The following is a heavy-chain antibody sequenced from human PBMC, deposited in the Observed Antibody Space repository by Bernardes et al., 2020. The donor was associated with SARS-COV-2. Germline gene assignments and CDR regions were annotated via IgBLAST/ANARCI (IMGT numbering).Heavy chain of an antibody. CDR3: ARILTDWNDVVELDY. CDR2: IYYSGST. Sequence: SETLSLTCTVSGGSISNYYWSWIRQPPGKGLEWIGYIYYSGSTNFNPSLKSRVTISVDRSKNQLSLKLSSVTAADTAVYYCARILTDWNDVVELDYWGQGTQVTVAS. CDR1: GGSISNYY. J-gene: IGHJ4*02. D-gene: IGHD1-1*01. V-gene: IGHV4-59*08.